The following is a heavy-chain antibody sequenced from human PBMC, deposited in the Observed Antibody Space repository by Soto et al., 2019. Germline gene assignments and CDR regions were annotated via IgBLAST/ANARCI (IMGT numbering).Heavy chain of an antibody. V-gene: IGHV3-74*01. D-gene: IGHD3-10*01. CDR1: GFTFSSYW. CDR2: IKGDVSST. CDR3: ARGAGGYYYMDV. Sequence: EVQLVESGGDAVQPGGSLRLSCVASGFTFSSYWMHWVRQAPGKGPVWVSRIKGDVSSTNYADSVKGRFTISRDNAKSTPYLQMNSLRAEDTAVYYCARGAGGYYYMDVWGKGTTVTVSS. J-gene: IGHJ6*03.